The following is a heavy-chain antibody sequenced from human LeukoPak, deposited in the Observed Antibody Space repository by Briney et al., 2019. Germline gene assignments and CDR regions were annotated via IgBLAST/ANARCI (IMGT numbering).Heavy chain of an antibody. CDR3: AKDRLRKMEYDAFDI. V-gene: IGHV3-30*02. D-gene: IGHD4-17*01. CDR1: GFTFSSYS. J-gene: IGHJ3*02. Sequence: GGSLRLSCAASGFTFSSYSMNWVRQAPGKGLEWVAFIRYDGSDKYYADSVKGRFTISRDNSKNTLYLQMNSLRAEDTAVYYCAKDRLRKMEYDAFDIWGQGTMVTVSS. CDR2: IRYDGSDK.